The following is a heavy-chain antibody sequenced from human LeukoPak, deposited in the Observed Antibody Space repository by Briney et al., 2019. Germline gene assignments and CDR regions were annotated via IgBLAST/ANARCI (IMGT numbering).Heavy chain of an antibody. V-gene: IGHV4-39*01. CDR3: ARAAPHYDFWSGNWFDP. Sequence: PSETLSLTCTVSGGSISSSNYYWGWIRQPPGKGLEWIGTIYYSGSTYYNPSLKSRVTISVDTSKNQFSLKLSSVTAADTAVYYCARAAPHYDFWSGNWFDPWGQGTLVTVSS. CDR2: IYYSGST. D-gene: IGHD3-3*01. J-gene: IGHJ5*02. CDR1: GGSISSSNYY.